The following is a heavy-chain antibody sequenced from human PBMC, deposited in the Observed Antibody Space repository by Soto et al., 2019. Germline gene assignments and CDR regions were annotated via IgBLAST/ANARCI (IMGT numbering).Heavy chain of an antibody. CDR2: IYYSGSA. Sequence: SETLSLTCTVSGGSISSGDYYWSWIRQPPGKGLEWIGYIYYSGSAYYNPSLKSRVTISVDTSKNQFSLKLSSVTAADTAVYYCARGGKVTNNWFDPWGQGTLVTVSS. V-gene: IGHV4-30-4*01. D-gene: IGHD4-4*01. CDR3: ARGGKVTNNWFDP. J-gene: IGHJ5*02. CDR1: GGSISSGDYY.